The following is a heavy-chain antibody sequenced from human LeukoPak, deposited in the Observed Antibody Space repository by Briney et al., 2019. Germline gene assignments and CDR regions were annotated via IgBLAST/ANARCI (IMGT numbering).Heavy chain of an antibody. CDR1: GFTFSGFW. CDR3: AKEIFSGLLYIDY. Sequence: GGSLRLSCAASGFTFSGFWMSWVRQATGKGLEWVANIKQDGSEKYYVDSVKGRFTISRDNSKNTVYLQMNSLRPEDMAVYYCAKEIFSGLLYIDYWGQGTLVTVSS. D-gene: IGHD5-12*01. J-gene: IGHJ4*02. V-gene: IGHV3-7*03. CDR2: IKQDGSEK.